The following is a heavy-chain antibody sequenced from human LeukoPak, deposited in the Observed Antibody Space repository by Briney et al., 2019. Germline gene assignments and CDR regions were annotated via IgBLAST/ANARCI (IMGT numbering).Heavy chain of an antibody. CDR1: GGTFSSYA. J-gene: IGHJ6*02. CDR2: IIPILGIA. Sequence: SVKVSCKASGGTFSSYAISWVRQAPGQGLEWMGRIIPILGIANYAQKFQGRVTITADKPTSTAYMELSSLRSEDTAVYYCATPSPYYYDSSGYYAGYYYYYGMDVWGQGTTVTVSS. V-gene: IGHV1-69*04. CDR3: ATPSPYYYDSSGYYAGYYYYYGMDV. D-gene: IGHD3-22*01.